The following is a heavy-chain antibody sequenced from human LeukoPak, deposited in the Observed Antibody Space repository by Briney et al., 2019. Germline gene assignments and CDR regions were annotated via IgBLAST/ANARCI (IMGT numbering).Heavy chain of an antibody. CDR2: ISSSSSYI. Sequence: GGSLRLSCAASGFTFSSYSMNWVRQAPGKGLEWGSSISSSSSYIYYADSVKGRFTISRDNAKNSLYLQMNSLRAEDTAVYYCARDDYYRDYAVDYWGQGTLVTVFS. V-gene: IGHV3-21*01. CDR3: ARDDYYRDYAVDY. D-gene: IGHD4-17*01. J-gene: IGHJ4*02. CDR1: GFTFSSYS.